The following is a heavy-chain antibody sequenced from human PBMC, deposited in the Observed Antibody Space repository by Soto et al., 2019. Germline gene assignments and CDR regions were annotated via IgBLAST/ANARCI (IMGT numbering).Heavy chain of an antibody. D-gene: IGHD3-10*01. J-gene: IGHJ3*02. CDR3: ARGGVFYGSGSFYAFDI. CDR1: GFTFSNFA. Sequence: RRLSCAASGFTFSNFAMHWVRQAPGRGLEWVALISYDGSNKYYAGSVKGRFTISRDNSKNTLYLQMNRLRAEDTALYYCARGGVFYGSGSFYAFDIWGQGTMVTVSS. V-gene: IGHV3-30*03. CDR2: ISYDGSNK.